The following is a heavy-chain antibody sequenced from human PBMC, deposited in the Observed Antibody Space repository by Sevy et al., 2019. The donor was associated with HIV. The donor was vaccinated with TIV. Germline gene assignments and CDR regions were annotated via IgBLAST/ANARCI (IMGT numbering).Heavy chain of an antibody. D-gene: IGHD3-22*01. Sequence: GGSLRLSCAVSGFSFGSYGMTWVRQAPGKGLEWVSGISGSGTRTYYADSVKGRFSISRDNSKNRLYLQMNSLRSEDTALYYCAKGGGGHYDPDEIGYYFYYYNMDVWGKGTTVTVSS. CDR3: AKGGGGHYDPDEIGYYFYYYNMDV. V-gene: IGHV3-23*01. CDR2: ISGSGTRT. CDR1: GFSFGSYG. J-gene: IGHJ6*03.